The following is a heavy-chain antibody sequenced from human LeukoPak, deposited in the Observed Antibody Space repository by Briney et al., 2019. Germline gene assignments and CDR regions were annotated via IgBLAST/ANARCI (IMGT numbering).Heavy chain of an antibody. J-gene: IGHJ3*02. CDR3: ARRRVAAAVGAFDI. CDR1: GFTFSDYY. V-gene: IGHV3-11*04. D-gene: IGHD6-13*01. CDR2: ISSSGSTI. Sequence: PGGSLRLSCAASGFTFSDYYMSWIRQAPGKGLEWVSYISSSGSTIYYADSVKGRFTISRDNAKNSLYLQMNSLRAEDTAVYYCARRRVAAAVGAFDIWGQGTMVTVSS.